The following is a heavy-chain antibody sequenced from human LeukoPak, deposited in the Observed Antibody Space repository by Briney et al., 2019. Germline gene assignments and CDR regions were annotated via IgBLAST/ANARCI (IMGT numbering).Heavy chain of an antibody. J-gene: IGHJ4*02. CDR2: IYTSGTT. D-gene: IGHD4-11*01. V-gene: IGHV4-61*02. CDR1: GASIDSGSFY. CDR3: ARSNGYSPFDY. Sequence: PSETLSPTCTVFGASIDSGSFYWTWIRQPAEKGLELEWVGRIYTSGTTDYNPSLKSRVTMSVDTSKNQFSLKLSSVTAADTAVYYCARSNGYSPFDYWGQGTLVTVSS.